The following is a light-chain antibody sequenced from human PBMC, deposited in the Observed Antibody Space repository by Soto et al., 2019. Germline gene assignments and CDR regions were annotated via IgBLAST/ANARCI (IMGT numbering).Light chain of an antibody. J-gene: IGKJ1*01. V-gene: IGKV3-15*01. CDR3: QQYNNWKWT. Sequence: IVISQFPETRSVSPGGRGAHFGGASQSVSSNLAWYQQKPGQAPRLLIYGASTRATGIPASFSGSGSGTEFTLPSSSLRSEDFAVCYFQQYNNWKWTFGQGTKVDIK. CDR1: QSVSSN. CDR2: GAS.